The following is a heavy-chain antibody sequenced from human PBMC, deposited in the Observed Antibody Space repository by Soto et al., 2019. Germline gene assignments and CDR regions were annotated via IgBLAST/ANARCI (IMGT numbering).Heavy chain of an antibody. CDR2: TYPSDSDT. CDR3: VRSGTSSGRFSDY. CDR1: GYTFTSYW. J-gene: IGHJ4*01. Sequence: GESLKISCKGSGYTFTSYWIGWVRQMPGEGLEWMWVTYPSDSDTRYSPSFQGQVTISADKSITTTYLQWSSLKASDTAMYYCVRSGTSSGRFSDYWGQGTLVTVSS. D-gene: IGHD2-8*01. V-gene: IGHV5-51*01.